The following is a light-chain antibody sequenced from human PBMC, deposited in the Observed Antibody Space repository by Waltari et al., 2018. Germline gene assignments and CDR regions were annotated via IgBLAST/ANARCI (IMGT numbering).Light chain of an antibody. CDR2: NAT. CDR1: ALPTQF. Sequence: SYELTQPPSVSVSPGQTATITCSGDALPTQFAFWYQQKPGQAPVLVTDNATERPSWIPDRFSGSTSGTTVTLTISGVQAEDEADYYCQSADSTSTHVVFGGGTKLTVL. V-gene: IGLV3-25*03. J-gene: IGLJ2*01. CDR3: QSADSTSTHVV.